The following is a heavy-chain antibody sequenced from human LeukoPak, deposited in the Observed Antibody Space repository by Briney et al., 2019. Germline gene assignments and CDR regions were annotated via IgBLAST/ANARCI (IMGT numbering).Heavy chain of an antibody. Sequence: PGVSLRLSFAPSVFTFNTYSMNWVRQTPGKGLKWVSSISSSSSYIYYADSVKGRFTISRDNPKNSLYLHMNSLRVEDTAVYYCAIGGGDILTGYYIYFDYWGQGTLVTVSS. CDR2: ISSSSSYI. CDR3: AIGGGDILTGYYIYFDY. V-gene: IGHV3-21*01. J-gene: IGHJ4*02. CDR1: VFTFNTYS. D-gene: IGHD3-9*01.